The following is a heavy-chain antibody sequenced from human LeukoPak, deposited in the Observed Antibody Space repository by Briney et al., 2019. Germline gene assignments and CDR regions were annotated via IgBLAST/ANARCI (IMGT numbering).Heavy chain of an antibody. V-gene: IGHV3-23*03. CDR1: RFTFSTYA. J-gene: IGHJ4*02. Sequence: VGSLRLSPAPSRFTFSTYATSWVRPAPGEGLEWVSVIYSVGNKYYTAPVRCRFTISRDNSKNTLFLQMKSLRAEDTAVYYCASSNFYYDKSAYSYWGQGTLVTVSS. D-gene: IGHD3-22*01. CDR2: IYSVGNK. CDR3: ASSNFYYDKSAYSY.